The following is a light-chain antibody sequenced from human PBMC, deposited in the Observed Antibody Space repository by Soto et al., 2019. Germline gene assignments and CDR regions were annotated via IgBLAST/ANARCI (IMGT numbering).Light chain of an antibody. CDR1: TGAVTSGHY. CDR2: DTS. J-gene: IGLJ1*01. Sequence: QAVVTQEPSLTVSPGGTVTLTCGSSTGAVTSGHYPHWFQQKPGQAPTTLIYDTSIKHSWTPARFSGSLLGGKAALPLSGAQPEDEADYYCLVIYTGVGEVFGTGTKLTVL. CDR3: LVIYTGVGEV. V-gene: IGLV7-46*01.